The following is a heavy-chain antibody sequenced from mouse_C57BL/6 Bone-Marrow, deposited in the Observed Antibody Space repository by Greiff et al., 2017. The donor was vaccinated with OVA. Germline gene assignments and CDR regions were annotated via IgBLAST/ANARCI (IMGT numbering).Heavy chain of an antibody. Sequence: VKLMESGAELARPGASVKLSCKASGYTFTSSGISWVKQRTGQGLEWIGEIYPRSGNTYYNEKFKGKATLTADKSSSTAYMELRSLTSEDSAVYFCALLRRYFDVWGTGTTVTVSS. CDR2: IYPRSGNT. J-gene: IGHJ1*03. CDR3: ALLRRYFDV. D-gene: IGHD1-1*01. V-gene: IGHV1-81*01. CDR1: GYTFTSSG.